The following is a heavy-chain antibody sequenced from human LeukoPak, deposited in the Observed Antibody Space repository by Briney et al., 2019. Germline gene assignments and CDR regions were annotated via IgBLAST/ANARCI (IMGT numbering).Heavy chain of an antibody. J-gene: IGHJ6*03. D-gene: IGHD3-10*01. V-gene: IGHV3-23*01. CDR2: ISGGGGST. Sequence: GGSLRLSCAASGFTFSTYAMSWVRQAPGKGLEWVSLISGGGGSTYYADSVKGRFTISRDNSKNTLYLQMSSLRAEDTAVYYCARDSWFGELSEGYMDVWGKGTTVTISS. CDR3: ARDSWFGELSEGYMDV. CDR1: GFTFSTYA.